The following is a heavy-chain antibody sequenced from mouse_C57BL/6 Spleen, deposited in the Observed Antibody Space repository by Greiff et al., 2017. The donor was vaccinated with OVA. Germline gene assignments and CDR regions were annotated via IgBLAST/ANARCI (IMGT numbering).Heavy chain of an antibody. CDR3: TRHGSSYWYFDV. CDR1: GFTFSDAW. V-gene: IGHV6-6*01. D-gene: IGHD1-1*01. Sequence: EVHLVESGGGLVQPGGSMKLSCAASGFTFSDAWMDWVRQSPEKGLEWVAEIRNKANNHATYYAESVKGRFTISRDDSKSSVYLQMNSLRAEDTGIYYCTRHGSSYWYFDVWGTGTTVTVSS. CDR2: IRNKANNHAT. J-gene: IGHJ1*03.